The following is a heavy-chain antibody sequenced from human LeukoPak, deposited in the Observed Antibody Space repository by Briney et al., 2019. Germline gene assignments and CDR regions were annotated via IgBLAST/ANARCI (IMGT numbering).Heavy chain of an antibody. D-gene: IGHD4-11*01. J-gene: IGHJ4*02. V-gene: IGHV3-23*01. CDR3: AKPDDYSNYFDY. Sequence: GGSLRLSCAASGFTFSSYAMSWARQAPGKGLEWVSTISGSGDSTYYADSVKGRFTISRDNSKNTLYLQMNSLRAEDTAVYYCAKPDDYSNYFDYWGQGTLVTVSS. CDR1: GFTFSSYA. CDR2: ISGSGDST.